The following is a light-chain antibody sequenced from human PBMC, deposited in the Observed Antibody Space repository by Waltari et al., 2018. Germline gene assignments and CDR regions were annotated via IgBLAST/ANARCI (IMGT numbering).Light chain of an antibody. CDR3: QQADSFPLT. V-gene: IGKV1-12*01. CDR1: EDIGTF. Sequence: RITITCRASEDIGTFLVSYQQKPGEAPQLLISSASVLQSGVPSRFSGSGSGTDFTLTISSLLPEDFATYVCQQADSFPLTFGGGTKVEVK. J-gene: IGKJ4*01. CDR2: SAS.